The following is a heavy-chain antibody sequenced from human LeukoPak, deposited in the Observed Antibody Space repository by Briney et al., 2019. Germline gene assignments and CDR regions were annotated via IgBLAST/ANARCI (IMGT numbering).Heavy chain of an antibody. Sequence: SETLSLTCAVYGGSFSGYYWSWIRQPPGKGLEWIGEINHSGSTNYNPSLKSRVTISVDTSKNQFSLKLSSVTAADTAVYYCARAGITMVRGVIHAGAFDIWGQGTMVTVSS. CDR1: GGSFSGYY. CDR2: INHSGST. CDR3: ARAGITMVRGVIHAGAFDI. J-gene: IGHJ3*02. D-gene: IGHD3-10*01. V-gene: IGHV4-34*01.